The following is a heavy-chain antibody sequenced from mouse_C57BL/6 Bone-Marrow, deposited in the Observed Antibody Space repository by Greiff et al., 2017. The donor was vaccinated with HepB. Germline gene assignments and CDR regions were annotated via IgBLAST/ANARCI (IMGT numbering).Heavy chain of an antibody. CDR1: GFTFSSYA. Sequence: VQLKESGGGLVKPGGSLKLSCAASGFTFSSYAMSWVRQTPEKRLEWVATISDGGSYTYYPDNVKGRFTISRDNAKNNLYLQMSHLKSEDTAMYYCARDSYYGSSLWFAYWGQGTLVTVSA. CDR2: ISDGGSYT. V-gene: IGHV5-4*01. D-gene: IGHD1-1*01. CDR3: ARDSYYGSSLWFAY. J-gene: IGHJ3*01.